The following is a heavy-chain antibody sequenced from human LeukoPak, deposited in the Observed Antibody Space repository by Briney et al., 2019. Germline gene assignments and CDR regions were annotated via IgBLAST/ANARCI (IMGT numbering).Heavy chain of an antibody. J-gene: IGHJ4*02. V-gene: IGHV1-8*01. CDR1: GYTFTSYD. Sequence: GASVKVSCKASGYTFTSYDISWVRQATGQGLEWMGWMNPNSGNTGYTQKFQARVTMTRNTSISTAYMELSSLKSEDTAVYYCARGQRLSGNYFLGGQWGQGTLVTVSS. CDR2: MNPNSGNT. D-gene: IGHD1-26*01. CDR3: ARGQRLSGNYFLGGQ.